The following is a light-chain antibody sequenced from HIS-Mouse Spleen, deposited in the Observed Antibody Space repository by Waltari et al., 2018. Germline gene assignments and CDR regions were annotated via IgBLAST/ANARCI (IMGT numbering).Light chain of an antibody. V-gene: IGLV3-19*01. CDR3: NSRDSSGNHVV. CDR1: SLRSYY. CDR2: GKN. Sequence: SSELTQDPAVSVALGQTVRITCQGDSLRSYYASWYQQKPGQAPVLVIYGKNNRPSGIPDRFPGSSSGKTASLTITGAQAEDEADYYCNSRDSSGNHVVFGGGTKLTVL. J-gene: IGLJ2*01.